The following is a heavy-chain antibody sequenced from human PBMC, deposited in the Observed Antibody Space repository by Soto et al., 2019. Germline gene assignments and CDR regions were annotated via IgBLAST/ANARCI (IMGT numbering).Heavy chain of an antibody. CDR3: ARRPYDRSGYSALAI. D-gene: IGHD3-22*01. CDR2: IDPSDSYT. Sequence: GESLKISCKGSGYSFTSYWISWVRQMPGKGLEWMGRIDPSDSYTNYSPSFQGHVTISADKSISTAYLQWSSLKASDTAMYYCARRPYDRSGYSALAICGQRTMVPVSS. J-gene: IGHJ3*02. V-gene: IGHV5-10-1*01. CDR1: GYSFTSYW.